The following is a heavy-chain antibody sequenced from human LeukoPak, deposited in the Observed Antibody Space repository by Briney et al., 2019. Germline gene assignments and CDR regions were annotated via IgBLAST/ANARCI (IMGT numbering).Heavy chain of an antibody. Sequence: SETLSLTCTVSGGSISSYYWSWIRQPAGKGLEWIGRIYTSGSTNYNPSLKSRVTMSVDTSKNQFSLKLSSVTAADTAVYYAVGAPSGYCYYYGMDVWGQGTTVTVSS. CDR1: GGSISSYY. CDR3: VGAPSGYCYYYGMDV. CDR2: IYTSGST. J-gene: IGHJ6*02. D-gene: IGHD1-26*01. V-gene: IGHV4-4*07.